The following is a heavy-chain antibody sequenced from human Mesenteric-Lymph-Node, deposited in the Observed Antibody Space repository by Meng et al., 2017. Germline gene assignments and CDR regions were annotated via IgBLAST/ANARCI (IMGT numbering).Heavy chain of an antibody. CDR3: AKDMGLGALPGL. CDR2: INWDGGTT. CDR1: GFTFDDYT. V-gene: IGHV3-43*01. Sequence: GESMKISCAASGFTFDDYTMHWVRQVPGKGLEWASLINWDGGTTYYADSVKGRFIISRDNSKNSLYLQMNSLRTEDTALYSCAKDMGLGALPGLWGRGTLVTVSS. D-gene: IGHD2-15*01. J-gene: IGHJ2*01.